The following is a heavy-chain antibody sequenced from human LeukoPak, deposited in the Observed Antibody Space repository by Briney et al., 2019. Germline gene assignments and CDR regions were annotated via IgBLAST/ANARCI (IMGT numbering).Heavy chain of an antibody. CDR1: GFTFISYA. Sequence: TGGSLRLSCAASGFTFISYAMSWVRQAPGKGLEWVSAISSSGGSTYYADSVKGRFTISRDNSKNTLYLQMNSLRAEDTAVYYCAKVSGNWYFEYWGQGTVDTVSS. CDR2: ISSSGGST. D-gene: IGHD1-1*01. J-gene: IGHJ4*02. V-gene: IGHV3-23*01. CDR3: AKVSGNWYFEY.